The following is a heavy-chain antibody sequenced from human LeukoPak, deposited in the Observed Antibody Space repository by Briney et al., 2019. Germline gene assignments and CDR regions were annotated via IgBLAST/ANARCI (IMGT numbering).Heavy chain of an antibody. CDR3: ARGEVVVVAAEFDP. Sequence: ASVKVSCKASGDTFSSYAISWVRQAPGQGLEWMGRIIPILGIANYAQKFQGRVTITADKSTSTAYMELSSLRSEDTAVYYCARGEVVVVAAEFDPWGQGTLVTVSS. D-gene: IGHD2-15*01. V-gene: IGHV1-69*04. J-gene: IGHJ5*02. CDR2: IIPILGIA. CDR1: GDTFSSYA.